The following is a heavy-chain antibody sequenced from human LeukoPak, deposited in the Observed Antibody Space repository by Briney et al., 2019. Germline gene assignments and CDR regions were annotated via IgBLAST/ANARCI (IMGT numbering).Heavy chain of an antibody. CDR3: VKDGGQYSSGPEFDP. CDR2: ISGGGERT. CDR1: GIVFSRTA. V-gene: IGHV3-23*01. Sequence: GGSLRLSCTASGIVFSRTAMNWARQSPGRGLEWLSAISGGGERTFYADSVRGRFTISRDNSKNMVYLQMNSLRVDDTAIYYCVKDGGQYSSGPEFDPRGQGVLVTVPS. J-gene: IGHJ5*02. D-gene: IGHD6-19*01.